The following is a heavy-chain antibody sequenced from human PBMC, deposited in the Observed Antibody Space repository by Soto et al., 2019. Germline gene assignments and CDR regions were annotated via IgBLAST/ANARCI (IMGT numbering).Heavy chain of an antibody. D-gene: IGHD2-2*01. CDR2: INPGNGDT. J-gene: IGHJ6*02. Sequence: ASVKISCKTSGYSFTKYGLHWVRQAPGQRLEWMGWINPGNGDTKYSQKFQGRVTITRDTSATTAYMELSSLRSEDSAVFYCARTDCSSTSCYNYYYYGMDVWGQGTTVTVSS. CDR3: ARTDCSSTSCYNYYYYGMDV. V-gene: IGHV1-3*01. CDR1: GYSFTKYG.